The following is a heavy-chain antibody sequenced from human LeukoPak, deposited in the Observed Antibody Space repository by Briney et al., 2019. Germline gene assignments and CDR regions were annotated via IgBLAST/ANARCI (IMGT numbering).Heavy chain of an antibody. CDR3: ARGTGTWDAFDF. CDR1: GFTFSDHY. Sequence: PGGSLRLSCAASGFTFSDHYMDWVRQAPGKGLEWVGRSRNKANGYTTEYAASVKGRFTVSRGDSKKSLYLQMNSLKTEDTAVYYCARGTGTWDAFDFWGQGTMVTVTS. J-gene: IGHJ3*01. D-gene: IGHD1-14*01. V-gene: IGHV3-72*01. CDR2: SRNKANGYTT.